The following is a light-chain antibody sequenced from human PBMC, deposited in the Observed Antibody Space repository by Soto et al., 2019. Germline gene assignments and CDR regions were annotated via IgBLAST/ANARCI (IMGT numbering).Light chain of an antibody. V-gene: IGLV1-44*01. CDR3: AAWDDTLNGLV. CDR2: NNN. Sequence: QSVLTQPPSASGTPGQRVTISCSGSSSNIGSNTVNWYQQLPGTAPNLLIYNNNQRPSGVPDRFSGSKSGTSASPAITRLQSEHEADYYCAAWDDTLNGLVFGTGTKLTVL. J-gene: IGLJ1*01. CDR1: SSNIGSNT.